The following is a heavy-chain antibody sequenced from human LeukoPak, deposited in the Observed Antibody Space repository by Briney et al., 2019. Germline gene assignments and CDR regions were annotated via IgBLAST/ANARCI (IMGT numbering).Heavy chain of an antibody. V-gene: IGHV3-9*01. J-gene: IGHJ4*02. D-gene: IGHD4-17*01. CDR1: GFTLDDYA. CDR2: ISWNSGSI. CDR3: AKDDDYGDYSRWYYFDY. Sequence: GGSLRLSCAASGFTLDDYAMHWVRQAPGKGLEWVSGISWNSGSIGYADSVKGRFTISRDNAKNSLYLQMNSLRAEDTALYYCAKDDDYGDYSRWYYFDYWGQGTLVTVSS.